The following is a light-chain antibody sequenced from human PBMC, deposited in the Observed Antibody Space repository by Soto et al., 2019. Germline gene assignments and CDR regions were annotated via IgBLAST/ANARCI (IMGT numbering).Light chain of an antibody. V-gene: IGKV1-27*01. CDR3: QKYNCPTHT. J-gene: IGKJ4*01. Sequence: DIQMTQSPSSLSASVGDRVTITCRASQGISNYLTWYQQKPGKVPTVLIYAASTLQSGVPSRFSGSGSGTDFTLSISSLQPEHVATYYCQKYNCPTHTFGGLTKVEIK. CDR1: QGISNY. CDR2: AAS.